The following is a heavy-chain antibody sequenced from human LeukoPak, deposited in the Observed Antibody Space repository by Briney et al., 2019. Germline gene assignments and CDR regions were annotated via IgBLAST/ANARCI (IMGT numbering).Heavy chain of an antibody. V-gene: IGHV3-30-3*01. CDR1: GFTFSSYA. CDR2: ISYDGSNK. D-gene: IGHD2-21*02. J-gene: IGHJ4*02. CDR3: ARQSSDYYFDY. Sequence: GSLRLSCAASGFTFSSYAMHWVRQAPGKGLEWVAVISYDGSNKYYADSVKGRFTISRDNSKNTLYLQMNSLRAEDTTVYYCARQSSDYYFDYWGQGTLVTVSS.